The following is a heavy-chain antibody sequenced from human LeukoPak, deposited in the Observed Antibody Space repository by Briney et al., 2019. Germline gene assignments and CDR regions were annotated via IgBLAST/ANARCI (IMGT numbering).Heavy chain of an antibody. CDR3: GRHSYGLDY. D-gene: IGHD2-8*01. CDR2: IYFGDSDT. Sequence: GESLKISCKASGNNYWIAWVRQMPGKGLEWLGIIYFGDSDTRYRPSFQGRLTISVDKSISTAYLQLSSLKASDTAIYFCGRHSYGLDYWGQGTLVTVSS. V-gene: IGHV5-51*01. J-gene: IGHJ4*02. CDR1: GNNYW.